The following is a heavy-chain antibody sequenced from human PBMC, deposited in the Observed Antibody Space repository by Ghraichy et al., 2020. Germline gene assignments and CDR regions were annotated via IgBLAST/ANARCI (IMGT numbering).Heavy chain of an antibody. Sequence: SETLSLTCTVSGGSISSYHWSWIRQPPGKGLEWLGYVYYSGSTNYNPSLKSRVTMSVDTSKNQFSLKMSSVTAADTAVYYCAMGQGDPLLGADYWGQGTLVTVSS. D-gene: IGHD2-21*02. CDR3: AMGQGDPLLGADY. CDR2: VYYSGST. J-gene: IGHJ4*02. CDR1: GGSISSYH. V-gene: IGHV4-59*01.